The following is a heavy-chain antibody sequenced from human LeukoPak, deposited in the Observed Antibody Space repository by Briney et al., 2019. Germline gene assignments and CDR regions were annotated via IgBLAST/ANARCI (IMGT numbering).Heavy chain of an antibody. CDR2: ISSSSSYI. CDR3: ARGYYGSRSYYNV. V-gene: IGHV3-21*01. CDR1: GFTFSSYT. J-gene: IGHJ4*02. Sequence: GGSLRLSCAASGFTFSSYTMNWVRQAPGKGLEWVSSISSSSSYIYYADSMKGRFTISRDNAKNSLYLQMNSLRADDTAVYYCARGYYGSRSYYNVWGQGTLVTVSS. D-gene: IGHD3-10*01.